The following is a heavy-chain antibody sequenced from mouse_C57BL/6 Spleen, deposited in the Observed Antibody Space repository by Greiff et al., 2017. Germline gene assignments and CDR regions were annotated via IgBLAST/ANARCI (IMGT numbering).Heavy chain of an antibody. CDR3: AREIYYGYDEYYIDY. CDR1: GYAFTNYL. CDR2: INPGSGGT. J-gene: IGHJ2*01. D-gene: IGHD2-2*01. Sequence: VKLQQSGAELVRPGTSVKVSCKASGYAFTNYLIEWVKQRPGQGLEWIGVINPGSGGTNYNEKFKGKATLTADKSSSTAYMPLNSLTSEDSAVYICAREIYYGYDEYYIDYWGQGTTLTVSS. V-gene: IGHV1-54*01.